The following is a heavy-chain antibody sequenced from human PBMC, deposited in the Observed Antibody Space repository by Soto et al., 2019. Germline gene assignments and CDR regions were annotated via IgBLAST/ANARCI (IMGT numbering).Heavy chain of an antibody. CDR3: ARDRYYYGMDV. Sequence: GGSLRLSCAASGFTVSSNYMSWVRQSPGKGLEWVSVIYSGGSTYYADSVKGRFTISRDNSKNTLYLQMNSLRAEDTAVYYCARDRYYYGMDVWGQGTTVTVSS. J-gene: IGHJ6*02. CDR1: GFTVSSNY. V-gene: IGHV3-53*01. CDR2: IYSGGST.